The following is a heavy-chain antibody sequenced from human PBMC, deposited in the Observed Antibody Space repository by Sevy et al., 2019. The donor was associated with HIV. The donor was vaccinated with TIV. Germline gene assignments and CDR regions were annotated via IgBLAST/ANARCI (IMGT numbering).Heavy chain of an antibody. CDR1: GFTFSDYT. CDR3: ARAGLKMGLGEFPYY. V-gene: IGHV3-21*01. CDR2: ISSRSSNI. Sequence: GSLRLSCADSGFTFSDYTMHWVRQAPGKGLEWVSSISSRSSNIYYADSVKGRFTSSRDNARKSLYLKMNSLRPEDTAIYYCARAGLKMGLGEFPYYWGQGTLVTVSS. J-gene: IGHJ4*02. D-gene: IGHD2-8*01.